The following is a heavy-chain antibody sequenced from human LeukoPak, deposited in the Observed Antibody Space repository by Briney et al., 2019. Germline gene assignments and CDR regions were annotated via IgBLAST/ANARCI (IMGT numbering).Heavy chain of an antibody. CDR3: AKDGRYFDWLFSNWFDP. Sequence: GGSLRLSCAASRFTFSGYAMSWVRQAPGKGLEWVSAICGSGGSTYYADSVKGRFTISRDNSKNTLYQQMNSLRAEDTAVYYCAKDGRYFDWLFSNWFDPWGQGTLVTVSS. CDR2: ICGSGGST. D-gene: IGHD3-9*01. J-gene: IGHJ5*02. V-gene: IGHV3-23*01. CDR1: RFTFSGYA.